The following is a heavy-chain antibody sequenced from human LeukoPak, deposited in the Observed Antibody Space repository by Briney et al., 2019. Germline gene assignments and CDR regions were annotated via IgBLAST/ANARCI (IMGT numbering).Heavy chain of an antibody. J-gene: IGHJ3*01. Sequence: GSLRLSCAASGFTFSSYSMNWVRQPPGKGLEWIGTIYYSGRPFHNPSLKSRVTISVDASKNQFSLQLNSVAAADTAVYYCASAGARYSDTGGLYAFDFWGRGTMVTVSS. V-gene: IGHV4-59*04. CDR2: IYYSGRP. CDR3: ASAGARYSDTGGLYAFDF. CDR1: GFTFSSYSMN. D-gene: IGHD2-8*02.